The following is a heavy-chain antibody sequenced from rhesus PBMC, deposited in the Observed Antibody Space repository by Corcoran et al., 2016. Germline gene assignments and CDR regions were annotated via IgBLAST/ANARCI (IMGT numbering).Heavy chain of an antibody. Sequence: EVQLVESGGGLAKPGGSLRLSCAASGFTFSDYYMDWVRQAPGKGLEWFLRISYVGGSTWYADSVKGRFTIYRENAKNTLYLQMDSLRAEDTAVYYCVRPLYSNYYFDYWGQGVLVTVSS. V-gene: IGHV3-178*01. CDR2: ISYVGGST. J-gene: IGHJ4*01. D-gene: IGHD4-23*01. CDR3: VRPLYSNYYFDY. CDR1: GFTFSDYY.